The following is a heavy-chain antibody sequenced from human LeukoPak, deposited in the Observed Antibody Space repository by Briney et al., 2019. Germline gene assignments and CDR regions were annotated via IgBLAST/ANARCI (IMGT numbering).Heavy chain of an antibody. CDR2: IYYSGST. Sequence: SETLSLTCTVSGGSISSYYWSWIRQPPGKGLEWIGNIYYSGSTNYNPSLKSRVTISIDTSKNQFSLKLTSVTAADTAVYYCARRNDFGIWGQGTMVTVSS. V-gene: IGHV4-59*08. J-gene: IGHJ3*02. CDR3: ARRNDFGI. CDR1: GGSISSYY.